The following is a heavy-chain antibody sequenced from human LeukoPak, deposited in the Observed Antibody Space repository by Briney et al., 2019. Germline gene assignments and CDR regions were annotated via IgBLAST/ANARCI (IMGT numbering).Heavy chain of an antibody. V-gene: IGHV4-4*02. CDR3: ARGGYSYGYLRDFDY. CDR2: IYHSGST. J-gene: IGHJ4*02. D-gene: IGHD5-18*01. Sequence: SGTLSLTCAVSGGSTSSSNWWSWVRQPPGKGLEWIGEIYHSGSTNYNPSLKSRVTISVDKSKNQFSLKLSSVTAADTAVYYCARGGYSYGYLRDFDYWGQGTLVTVSS. CDR1: GGSTSSSNW.